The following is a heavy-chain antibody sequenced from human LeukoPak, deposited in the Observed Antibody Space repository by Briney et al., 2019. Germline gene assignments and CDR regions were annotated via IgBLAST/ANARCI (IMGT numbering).Heavy chain of an antibody. CDR3: ARSFTMVRGLIKDYFDY. CDR2: IIPIFGTA. V-gene: IGHV1-69*05. CDR1: GGTFSSYT. D-gene: IGHD3-10*01. Sequence: SVKHSCKASGGTFSSYTLGSVREAPGQGLPWIGNIIPIFGTANYAQKFQGRVTITTDESTSTAYMELSSLRSEDTAVYYCARSFTMVRGLIKDYFDYWGQGTLVTVSS. J-gene: IGHJ4*02.